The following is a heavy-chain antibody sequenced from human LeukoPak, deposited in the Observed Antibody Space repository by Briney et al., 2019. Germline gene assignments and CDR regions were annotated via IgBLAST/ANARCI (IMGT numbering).Heavy chain of an antibody. J-gene: IGHJ6*02. CDR2: IYHSGST. V-gene: IGHV4-38-2*02. D-gene: IGHD3-9*01. Sequence: PSETLSLTCTVSGYSISSGYYWSWIRQPPGKGLEWIGSIYHSGSTYYNPSLKSRVTISVDTSKNQFPLKLSSVTAADTAVYYCAREPNYDILTGRGMDVWGQGTTVTVSS. CDR3: AREPNYDILTGRGMDV. CDR1: GYSISSGYY.